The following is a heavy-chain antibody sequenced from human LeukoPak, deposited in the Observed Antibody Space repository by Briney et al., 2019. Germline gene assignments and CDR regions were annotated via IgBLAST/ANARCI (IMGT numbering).Heavy chain of an antibody. Sequence: ASVKVSCKASGYTFTSYGISWVRQAPGQGLEWMGWISAYNGNTNYAQKLQGRVTMTTDTSTSTAYMELRSLRSDDTAVYYCERDMVRIVGAPSVYWGQGTLVTVSS. J-gene: IGHJ4*02. CDR1: GYTFTSYG. CDR3: ERDMVRIVGAPSVY. CDR2: ISAYNGNT. V-gene: IGHV1-18*01. D-gene: IGHD1-26*01.